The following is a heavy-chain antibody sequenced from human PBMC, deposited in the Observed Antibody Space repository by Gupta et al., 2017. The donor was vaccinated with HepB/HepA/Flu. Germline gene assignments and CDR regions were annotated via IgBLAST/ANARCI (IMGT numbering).Heavy chain of an antibody. CDR1: GFTFAHSA. J-gene: IGHJ4*02. V-gene: IGHV3-43*02. D-gene: IGHD1-26*01. CDR3: AKDRSMMGFSYGNFEF. Sequence: EVQWVESGGGVVQLGGFLRLSCAASGFTFAHSAMPWVLQAPGRGLEWVSLMSGDDGDIYYAYSVKGRFTISRDNSKNSLYLQMSRLRSEDTAFYYCAKDRSMMGFSYGNFEFWGQGTLVTVSS. CDR2: MSGDDGDI.